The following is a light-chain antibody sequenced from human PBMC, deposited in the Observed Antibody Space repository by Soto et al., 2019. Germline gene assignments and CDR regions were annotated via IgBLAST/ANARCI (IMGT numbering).Light chain of an antibody. CDR1: QTISSW. Sequence: EIPMTRSPSTLSGSVGDRVTITFRASQTISSWLAWYQQKPGKAPKLLIYKASTLKSGVPSRFSGSGSGTEFTLTISSLQPDDFATYYCQHYNSYSEAFGQGTKVDIK. CDR2: KAS. V-gene: IGKV1-5*03. CDR3: QHYNSYSEA. J-gene: IGKJ1*01.